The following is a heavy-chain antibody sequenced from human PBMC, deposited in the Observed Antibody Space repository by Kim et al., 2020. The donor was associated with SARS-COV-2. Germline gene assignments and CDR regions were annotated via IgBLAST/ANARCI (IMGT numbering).Heavy chain of an antibody. CDR1: GGSISSGGYY. V-gene: IGHV4-31*03. J-gene: IGHJ5*02. CDR2: IYYSGST. D-gene: IGHD3-3*01. CDR3: ARATGITIFGVVVIGWFDP. Sequence: SETLSLTCTVSGGSISSGGYYWSWIRQHPGKGLEWIGYIYYSGSTYYNPSLKSRVTISVDTSKNQFSLRLSSVTAADTAVYYCARATGITIFGVVVIGWFDPWGHGTLVTVSS.